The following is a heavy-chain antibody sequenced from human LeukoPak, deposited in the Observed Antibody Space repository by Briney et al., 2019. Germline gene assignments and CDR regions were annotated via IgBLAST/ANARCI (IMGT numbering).Heavy chain of an antibody. Sequence: SETLSLTCTVSSGSISTSNYYWSWIRQPPGKGLEWIGYIYYSGSTNYNPSLKSRVTISVDTSKNQFSLKLSSVTAADTAVYYCARWVVAGFPGGQNYYDSSGYYYERFDYWGQGTLVTVSS. CDR3: ARWVVAGFPGGQNYYDSSGYYYERFDY. J-gene: IGHJ4*02. D-gene: IGHD3-22*01. CDR2: IYYSGST. CDR1: SGSISTSNYY. V-gene: IGHV4-61*05.